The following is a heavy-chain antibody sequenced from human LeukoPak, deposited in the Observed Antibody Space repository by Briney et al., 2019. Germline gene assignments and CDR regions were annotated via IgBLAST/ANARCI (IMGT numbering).Heavy chain of an antibody. J-gene: IGHJ4*02. Sequence: GGSLRLSCAASGFTFSSYEMNWVRQAPGKGLEWVSYISSSGSTIYYADSVKGRFTISRDNAKNSLYLQMNSLRAEDTAVYYCARQKSSGYYLFYFDYWGQGTLATVSS. CDR1: GFTFSSYE. CDR2: ISSSGSTI. V-gene: IGHV3-48*03. D-gene: IGHD3-22*01. CDR3: ARQKSSGYYLFYFDY.